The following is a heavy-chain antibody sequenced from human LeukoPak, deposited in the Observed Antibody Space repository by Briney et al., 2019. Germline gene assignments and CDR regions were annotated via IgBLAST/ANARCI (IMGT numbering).Heavy chain of an antibody. Sequence: GGPLRLSCAASGFTFTSYGMHWVRQAPGKGLEWVAFIRYDGSNTFYTDSVKGRFTISRDNSKNTLYLQMNSLRAEDTAVYYCAKSQYQLRWGDYFDYWGQGTLVTVSS. CDR1: GFTFTSYG. CDR3: AKSQYQLRWGDYFDY. CDR2: IRYDGSNT. V-gene: IGHV3-30*02. D-gene: IGHD4-23*01. J-gene: IGHJ4*02.